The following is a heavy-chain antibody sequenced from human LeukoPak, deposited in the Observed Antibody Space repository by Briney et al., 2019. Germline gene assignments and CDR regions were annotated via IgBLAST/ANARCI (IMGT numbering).Heavy chain of an antibody. Sequence: SVKVSCKVSGYTLTELSMHWVRQAPGKGLEGMGGFDPEDGETIYAQKFQGRVTMTEDTSTDTAYMELSSLRSEDTAVYYCATAPNWNDAPFDYWGQGTLVTVSS. V-gene: IGHV1-24*01. CDR3: ATAPNWNDAPFDY. CDR1: GYTLTELS. J-gene: IGHJ4*02. CDR2: FDPEDGET. D-gene: IGHD1-20*01.